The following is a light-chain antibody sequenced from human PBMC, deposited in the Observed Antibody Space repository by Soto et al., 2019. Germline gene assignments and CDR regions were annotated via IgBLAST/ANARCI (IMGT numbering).Light chain of an antibody. J-gene: IGKJ4*01. CDR1: QSVSSN. V-gene: IGKV3-15*01. CDR2: GAS. CDR3: QQSNNWPPLT. Sequence: EIVMTQSPATLSVSPGERATLSCRASQSVSSNLAWYQQKPGQAPRLLIYGASTRATGIPARFSGSGSGTEFSLTISSLQIEDFALYYCQQSNNWPPLTFGGGTKVDI.